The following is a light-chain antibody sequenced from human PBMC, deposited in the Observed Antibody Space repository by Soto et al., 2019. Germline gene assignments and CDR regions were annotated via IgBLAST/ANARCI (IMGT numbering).Light chain of an antibody. CDR2: EVS. CDR1: SSDVGGYNY. V-gene: IGLV2-14*01. Sequence: QSALTPPASVSGSPGQSITISCTGTSSDVGGYNYVSWYQQHPGKAPKLMIYEVSNRPSGVSNRFSGSKSGNTASLTISGLQAEDEADYYCSSYTSSSTRVFGTGTKVTV. CDR3: SSYTSSSTRV. J-gene: IGLJ1*01.